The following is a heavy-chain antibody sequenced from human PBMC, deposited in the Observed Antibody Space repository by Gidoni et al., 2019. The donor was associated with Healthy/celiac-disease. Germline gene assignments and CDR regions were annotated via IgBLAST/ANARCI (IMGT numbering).Heavy chain of an antibody. CDR1: GGPISSSSYY. CDR2: IYYSGST. V-gene: IGHV4-39*07. CDR3: ARRSGIASTVTIYDEYFQR. D-gene: IGHD4-17*01. J-gene: IGHJ1*01. Sequence: QLQLQESGPGLVKPSETLSLTCTVSGGPISSSSYYWGWIRQPPGKGLEWIGSIYYSGSTYFNPYLKRRVNVSVDTSKDQFSLKRSSVTAADTTVYYCARRSGIASTVTIYDEYFQRWGQGTLVTVTS.